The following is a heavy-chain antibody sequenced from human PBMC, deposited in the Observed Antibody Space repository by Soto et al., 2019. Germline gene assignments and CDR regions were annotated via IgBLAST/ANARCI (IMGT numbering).Heavy chain of an antibody. D-gene: IGHD6-19*01. CDR3: ARDFSDELWLVGGNWFDP. CDR1: GYTFTSYG. CDR2: ISAYNGNT. Sequence: ASVKVSCKASGYTFTSYGISWVRQAPGQGLEWMGWISAYNGNTNYAQKLQGRVTMTTDTSTSTAYMELRSLRSDDTAVYYCARDFSDELWLVGGNWFDPWGQGTLVTVSS. J-gene: IGHJ5*02. V-gene: IGHV1-18*04.